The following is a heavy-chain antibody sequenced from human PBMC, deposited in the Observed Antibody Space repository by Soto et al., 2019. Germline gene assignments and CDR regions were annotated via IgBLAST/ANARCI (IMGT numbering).Heavy chain of an antibody. CDR1: GYTFTSYA. V-gene: IGHV1-3*01. CDR3: AREGLAYSSGWYDKTGGMDV. CDR2: INAGNGNT. Sequence: QVQLVQSGAEVKKPGASVKVSCKASGYTFTSYAMHWVRQAPGQRLEWMGWINAGNGNTKYSQKFQGRVTITRDTSASTAYMELSSLRSEDTAVYYCAREGLAYSSGWYDKTGGMDVWGQGTTVTVSS. J-gene: IGHJ6*02. D-gene: IGHD6-19*01.